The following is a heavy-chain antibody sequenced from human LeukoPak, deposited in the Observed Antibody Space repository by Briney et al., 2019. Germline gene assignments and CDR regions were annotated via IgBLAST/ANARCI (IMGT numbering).Heavy chain of an antibody. J-gene: IGHJ3*02. Sequence: SETLSLTCTVTAGSISSSSYYWGCIRQPPGKRLGLIASIYSSGSTYYNPSLNSRVTISVDTSKNQFSLKLSSVTAADTAVYYCARVIGSSGSRAFDIWGQGTMVTVSS. CDR2: IYSSGST. CDR1: AGSISSSSYY. CDR3: ARVIGSSGSRAFDI. V-gene: IGHV4-39*07. D-gene: IGHD6-6*01.